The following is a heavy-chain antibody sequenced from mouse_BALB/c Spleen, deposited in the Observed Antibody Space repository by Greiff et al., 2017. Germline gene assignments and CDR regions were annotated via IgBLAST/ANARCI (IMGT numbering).Heavy chain of an antibody. Sequence: EVQGVESGGGLVQPGGSRKLSCAASGFTFSSFGMHWVRQAPEKGLEWVAYISSGSRTIYYADTVKGRFTISRDNPKNTLFLQMTSLRSEDTAMYYCARSAYDYDGWYYAMDYWGQGTSVTVSS. J-gene: IGHJ4*01. CDR1: GFTFSSFG. CDR3: ARSAYDYDGWYYAMDY. CDR2: ISSGSRTI. V-gene: IGHV5-17*02. D-gene: IGHD2-4*01.